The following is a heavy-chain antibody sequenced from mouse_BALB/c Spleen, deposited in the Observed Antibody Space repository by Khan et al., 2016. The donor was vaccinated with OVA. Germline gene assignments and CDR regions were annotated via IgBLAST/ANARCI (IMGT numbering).Heavy chain of an antibody. Sequence: EVQLQESGPGLVKPSQSLSLTCTVTGYSITSGYAWNWIRQFPGNKLEWMGYISYSGFTNYNPSPKSRISITRDTSKNQFFLQLSSVTSEDTATYYCARSNYYGYYFDYWGQGATLTVSS. V-gene: IGHV3-2*02. CDR2: ISYSGFT. CDR3: ARSNYYGYYFDY. CDR1: GYSITSGYA. J-gene: IGHJ2*01. D-gene: IGHD1-1*01.